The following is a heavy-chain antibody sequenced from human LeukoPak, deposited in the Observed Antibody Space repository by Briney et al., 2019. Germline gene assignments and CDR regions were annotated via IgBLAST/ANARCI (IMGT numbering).Heavy chain of an antibody. CDR3: ARVLGGPYYYDSSGWWGAFDI. Sequence: PSETLSLTCTVSGGSISSYYWSWIRQPAGKGLEWIGRIYTSGSTNYNPSHKSRVTMSVDTSKNQFSLKLSSVTAADTAVYYCARVLGGPYYYDSSGWWGAFDIWGQGTMVTVSS. CDR2: IYTSGST. D-gene: IGHD3-22*01. CDR1: GGSISSYY. J-gene: IGHJ3*02. V-gene: IGHV4-4*07.